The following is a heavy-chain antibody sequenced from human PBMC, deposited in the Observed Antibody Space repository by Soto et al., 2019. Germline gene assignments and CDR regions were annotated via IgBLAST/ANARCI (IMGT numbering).Heavy chain of an antibody. J-gene: IGHJ4*02. CDR1: GASISSSY. D-gene: IGHD7-27*01. CDR3: ARVWGLDYIDS. CDR2: IYHSGST. Sequence: QVQLQESGPGLVKPSETLSLTCTVSGASISSSYWSWIRRPPGKGLEWIGYIYHSGSTKYNPSLKRRFTISVDTSKNQFPVKLSSVPAADTAVYYCARVWGLDYIDSWGQGTRVTVSS. V-gene: IGHV4-59*01.